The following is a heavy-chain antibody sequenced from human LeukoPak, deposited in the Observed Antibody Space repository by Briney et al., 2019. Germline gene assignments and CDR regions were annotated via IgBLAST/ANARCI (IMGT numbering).Heavy chain of an antibody. CDR3: AKGQELDDGVFDS. D-gene: IGHD1-1*01. Sequence: GGSLRLSCAASGFTVSSNYMTWVRQAPGKGLEWVSVIYSYGTTYYADSVKGRFTISRDNSRQTLFLQMSSLRVEDTATYYCAKGQELDDGVFDSWGQGTLVTVSS. J-gene: IGHJ4*02. V-gene: IGHV3-66*01. CDR2: IYSYGTT. CDR1: GFTVSSNY.